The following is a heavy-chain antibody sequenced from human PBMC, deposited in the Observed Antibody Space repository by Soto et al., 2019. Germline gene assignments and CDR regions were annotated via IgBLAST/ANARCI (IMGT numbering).Heavy chain of an antibody. J-gene: IGHJ6*02. CDR2: ISSSSSYI. CDR1: GFSFTDFY. CDR3: ARDGVVVVPAAMGAYYYYGMDV. V-gene: IGHV3-21*01. D-gene: IGHD2-2*01. Sequence: PGGSLRLSCAASGFSFTDFYMSWVRQAPGKGLEWVSSISSSSSYIYYADSVKGRFTISRDNAKNSLYLQMNSLRAEDTAVYYCARDGVVVVPAAMGAYYYYGMDVWGQGTTVTVSS.